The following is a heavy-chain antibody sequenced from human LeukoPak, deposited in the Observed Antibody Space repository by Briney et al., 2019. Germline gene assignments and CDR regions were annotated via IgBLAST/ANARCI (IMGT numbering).Heavy chain of an antibody. V-gene: IGHV4-34*01. Sequence: PSETLSLTCAVYGGSFSGYYWSWIRQPPGKGLEWIGEINHSGSTYYNPSLKSRVTISVDTSKNQFSLKLSSVTAADTAVYYCARDRTFDAFDIWGQGTMVTVSS. CDR2: INHSGST. CDR3: ARDRTFDAFDI. CDR1: GGSFSGYY. J-gene: IGHJ3*02.